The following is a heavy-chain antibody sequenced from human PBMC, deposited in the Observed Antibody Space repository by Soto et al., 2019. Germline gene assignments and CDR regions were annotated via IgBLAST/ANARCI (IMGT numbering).Heavy chain of an antibody. CDR3: AKDTAVSGTFVVTFDS. V-gene: IGHV3-23*04. CDR1: GFTFRSYA. CDR2: ISGSGGSA. J-gene: IGHJ4*02. Sequence: EVQLVESGGGLVQPGGSLRLSCAASGFTFRSYAMSWVRQAPGKGLEWVSSISGSGGSAFYVDSVKGRFTISRDNSKNTLQLQMNSPRADDTAIYYCAKDTAVSGTFVVTFDSWGQGSLVTVSS. D-gene: IGHD6-19*01.